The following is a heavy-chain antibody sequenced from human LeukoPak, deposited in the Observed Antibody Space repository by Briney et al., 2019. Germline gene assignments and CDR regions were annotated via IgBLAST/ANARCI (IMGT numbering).Heavy chain of an antibody. CDR2: IYSGGAT. J-gene: IGHJ5*02. CDR1: GFTVSSAF. D-gene: IGHD6-13*01. CDR3: ARDIAAAGILNS. Sequence: GGSLRLSCAASGFTVSSAFMSWVRQPPGKGLEWVSLIYSGGATYYADSVKGRFTISRDSSNNMLYLQMNSLRGEDTAVYYCARDIAAAGILNSWGQGTLVTVSS. V-gene: IGHV3-66*01.